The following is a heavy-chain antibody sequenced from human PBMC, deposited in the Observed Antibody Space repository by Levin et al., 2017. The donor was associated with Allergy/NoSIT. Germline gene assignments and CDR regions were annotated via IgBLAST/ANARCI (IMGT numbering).Heavy chain of an antibody. V-gene: IGHV4-39*07. J-gene: IGHJ6*02. CDR1: GGSISSESYY. Sequence: SQTLSLTCTVSGGSISSESYYWAWVRQPPGKGLEWLGSIYYDVSAYYNPSLKTRLSISVDTSKNHFSLTVNSVTAADTAVYYCAGEPNSPYYYHYGLDVWGQGATVTVSS. CDR2: IYYDVSA. CDR3: AGEPNSPYYYHYGLDV. D-gene: IGHD2/OR15-2a*01.